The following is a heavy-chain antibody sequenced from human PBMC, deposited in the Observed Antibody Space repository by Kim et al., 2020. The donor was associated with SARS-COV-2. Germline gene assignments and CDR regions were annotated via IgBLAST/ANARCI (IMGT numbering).Heavy chain of an antibody. D-gene: IGHD3-10*01. CDR3: ARSLGAMVRGVIGY. V-gene: IGHV1-46*01. J-gene: IGHJ4*02. Sequence: AQKFQGRVTMTRDTSTSTVYMELSSLRSEDTAVYYCARSLGAMVRGVIGYWGQGTLVTVSS.